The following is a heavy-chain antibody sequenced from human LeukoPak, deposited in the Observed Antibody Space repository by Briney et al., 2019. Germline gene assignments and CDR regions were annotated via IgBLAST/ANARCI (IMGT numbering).Heavy chain of an antibody. Sequence: GASVKVSCKASRYTFTSYYMHWVRQAPGQGLEWMGIINPSGGSTGYAQKFQGRVTMTRDTSTSTVYMELSSLRSEDTAVYYCAREDSGWQTDYWGQGTLVTVSS. CDR2: INPSGGST. J-gene: IGHJ4*02. CDR3: AREDSGWQTDY. V-gene: IGHV1-46*03. D-gene: IGHD6-19*01. CDR1: RYTFTSYY.